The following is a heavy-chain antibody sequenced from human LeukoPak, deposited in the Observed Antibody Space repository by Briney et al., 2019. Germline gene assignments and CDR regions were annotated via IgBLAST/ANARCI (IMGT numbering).Heavy chain of an antibody. J-gene: IGHJ6*02. CDR1: GFTFSSYE. V-gene: IGHV3-48*03. CDR2: ICSSGSTI. CDR3: ARDLFEGSYGMDV. Sequence: GGSLRLSCAASGFTFSSYEMIWVRQAPGRGVEGVSYICSSGSTIYYADSVKGRFTISRDNAKNSLYLQMNSLRAEDTAVYYCARDLFEGSYGMDVWGQGTTVTVSS.